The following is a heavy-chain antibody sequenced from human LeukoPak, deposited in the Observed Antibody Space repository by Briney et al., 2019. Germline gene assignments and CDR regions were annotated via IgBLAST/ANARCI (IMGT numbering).Heavy chain of an antibody. J-gene: IGHJ5*02. CDR2: ISAYNGNT. Sequence: ASVKVSCKASGYTFTSYVISWVQQAPGQGLEWMGWISAYNGNTNYAQKLQGRVTITRNTSISTAYMELSSLRSEDTAVYYCARGDGYCSGGSCGNWFDPWGQGTLVTVSS. CDR3: ARGDGYCSGGSCGNWFDP. V-gene: IGHV1-18*01. CDR1: GYTFTSYV. D-gene: IGHD2-15*01.